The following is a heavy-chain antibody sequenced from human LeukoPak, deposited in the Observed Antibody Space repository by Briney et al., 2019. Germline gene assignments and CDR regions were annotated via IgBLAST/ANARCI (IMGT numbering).Heavy chain of an antibody. D-gene: IGHD3-22*01. CDR2: IYYSGST. V-gene: IGHV4-59*01. J-gene: IGHJ4*02. CDR3: ARVTGYMIEDYFDY. CDR1: GGSISSYY. Sequence: PSETQSLTCTVSGGSISSYYWSWIRQPPGKGLEWIGYIYYSGSTDYNPSLKSRVTISVETSKNQFSLKLSSVTAADTAVYYCARVTGYMIEDYFDYWGQGTLVTVSS.